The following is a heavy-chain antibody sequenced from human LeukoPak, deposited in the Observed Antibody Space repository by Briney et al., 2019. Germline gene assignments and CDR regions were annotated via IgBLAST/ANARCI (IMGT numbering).Heavy chain of an antibody. D-gene: IGHD3-22*01. CDR2: ISPNSGGT. CDR3: ARKAYDSSGLGY. V-gene: IGHV1-2*02. CDR1: GYTFTTYY. J-gene: IGHJ4*02. Sequence: ASVKVSCKTSGYTFTTYYMHWVRQAPGQGLEWMGWISPNSGGTNYAQKFQGRVTMTRGTSISTAYMELSGLTSDDTAVYYCARKAYDSSGLGYWGQGTLVTVSS.